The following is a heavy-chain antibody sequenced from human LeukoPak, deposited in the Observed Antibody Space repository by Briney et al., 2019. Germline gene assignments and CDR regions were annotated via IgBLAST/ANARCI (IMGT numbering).Heavy chain of an antibody. Sequence: GGSLRLSCAASGFTFSGYAMSWFRQAPGKGRNGFSAISGSGGSTYYADSVKGRFTISRDNAKNSLYLQMNSLRAEDTAVYYCARGGGSCYSCWFDPWGQGTLVTVSS. D-gene: IGHD2-15*01. CDR1: GFTFSGYA. V-gene: IGHV3-23*01. CDR3: ARGGGSCYSCWFDP. J-gene: IGHJ5*02. CDR2: ISGSGGST.